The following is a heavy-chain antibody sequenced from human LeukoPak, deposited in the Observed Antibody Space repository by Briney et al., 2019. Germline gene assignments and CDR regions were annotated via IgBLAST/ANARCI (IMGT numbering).Heavy chain of an antibody. D-gene: IGHD3-22*01. CDR1: GGSISSGGYY. CDR2: IYYSGST. J-gene: IGHJ4*02. CDR3: ARGGTYYYDSSGEAYFDY. V-gene: IGHV4-31*03. Sequence: SETLSLTCTVSGGSISSGGYYWSWIRQHPGKGLEWIGYIYYSGSTYYNPSLKSRVTLSVDTSKNQFSLKLSSVTAADTAVYYCARGGTYYYDSSGEAYFDYWGQGTLVTVSS.